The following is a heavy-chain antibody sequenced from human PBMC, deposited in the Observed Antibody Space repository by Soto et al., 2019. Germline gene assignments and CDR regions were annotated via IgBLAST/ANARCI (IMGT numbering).Heavy chain of an antibody. J-gene: IGHJ4*02. Sequence: QVQLVESGGGVVQPGRSLRLSCAASGFTFSSYGMHWVRQAPGKGLEWVALIWNDGSIKHYVDSVQGRFTISRDNSKNTVYLQMNSLRAEATAVFYCARSSSGWAIDYWGQGTLVTVSS. CDR1: GFTFSSYG. V-gene: IGHV3-33*01. CDR2: IWNDGSIK. D-gene: IGHD6-19*01. CDR3: ARSSSGWAIDY.